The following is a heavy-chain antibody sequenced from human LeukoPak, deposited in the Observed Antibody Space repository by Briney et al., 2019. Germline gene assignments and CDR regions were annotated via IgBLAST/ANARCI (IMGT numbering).Heavy chain of an antibody. Sequence: ASVKVSCKASGYTFTSYDINWVRQATGQGLEWMGWMNPNSGNTGYAQKFQGRVTMTRNTSISTAYMELSSLRSEDTAVHYCAIIRDGYNPFDYWGQGTLVTVSS. CDR1: GYTFTSYD. V-gene: IGHV1-8*01. CDR2: MNPNSGNT. CDR3: AIIRDGYNPFDY. J-gene: IGHJ4*02. D-gene: IGHD5-24*01.